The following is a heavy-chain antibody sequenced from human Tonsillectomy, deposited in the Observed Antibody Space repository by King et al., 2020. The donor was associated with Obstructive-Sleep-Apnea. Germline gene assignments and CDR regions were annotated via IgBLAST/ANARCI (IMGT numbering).Heavy chain of an antibody. CDR2: IYYNGST. CDR3: ARVGKYSYGAVRPWGYFDL. Sequence: QLQESGPGLVKSSETLSLTCTVSGGSISSYYWSWIRQPPGKGLEWIGYIYYNGSTNYNPSLKSRVTISVDTSRNQFSLKLSSVTAADTAMYYCARVGKYSYGAVRPWGYFDLWGRGTLVTVSS. D-gene: IGHD3-10*01. CDR1: GGSISSYY. V-gene: IGHV4-59*01. J-gene: IGHJ2*01.